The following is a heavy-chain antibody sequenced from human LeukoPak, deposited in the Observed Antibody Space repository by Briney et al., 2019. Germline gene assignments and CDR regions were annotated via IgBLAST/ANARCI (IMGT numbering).Heavy chain of an antibody. J-gene: IGHJ4*02. CDR1: GGSISSSSYY. D-gene: IGHD6-19*01. CDR2: IYYSGST. V-gene: IGHV4-39*01. Sequence: SQTLSLTCTVSGGSISSSSYYWGWIRQPPGKGLEWIGNIYYSGSTYYNPSLKSRVTISVDTSKNQFSLKLTSVTAADTAVYYCARPRTRYSSAWGPGADFDYWGQGTVVTVSS. CDR3: ARPRTRYSSAWGPGADFDY.